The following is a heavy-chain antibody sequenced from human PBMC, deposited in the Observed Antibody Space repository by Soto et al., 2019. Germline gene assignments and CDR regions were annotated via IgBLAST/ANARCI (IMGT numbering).Heavy chain of an antibody. V-gene: IGHV6-1*01. D-gene: IGHD2-15*01. CDR3: VRLMGAAVDY. CDR2: TYYRSKWYN. CDR1: GDSVPSNSAA. Sequence: PSQTLSLTFAISGDSVPSNSAAWNWIRQSPSRGLEWLGRTYYRSKWYNDYAVSVKSRIKINPDTSKNQFSLQLNSVTPEDTAVYYCVRLMGAAVDYWGQGTLVTVS. J-gene: IGHJ4*02.